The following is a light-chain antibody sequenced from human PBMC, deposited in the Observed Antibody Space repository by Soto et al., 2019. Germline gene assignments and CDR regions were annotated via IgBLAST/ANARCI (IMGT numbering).Light chain of an antibody. Sequence: IQLTNSQPPVPASVGEKFTTTGRRVQEIGGSLAGYQQKSGAAPRLLIYAASSLHSGVPSRFSGSRSGTEFTLTISSLQPDDFAIYYCQQAYSFPTFGQGTRLDIK. V-gene: IGKV1-12*01. CDR1: QEIGGS. J-gene: IGKJ5*01. CDR3: QQAYSFPT. CDR2: AAS.